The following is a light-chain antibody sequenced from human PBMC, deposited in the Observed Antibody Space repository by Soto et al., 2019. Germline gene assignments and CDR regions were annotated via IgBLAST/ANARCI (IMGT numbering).Light chain of an antibody. Sequence: IVLTQSPATLSLSPGERATLSCRASQSVSTYLAWYQQKPGQAPRLLIYDASNRAAGIPARFSGSGSGTDFTLTTSSLEPEDFAVYYCQQRYNWLLTFGGGTKVEIK. V-gene: IGKV3-11*01. J-gene: IGKJ4*01. CDR3: QQRYNWLLT. CDR1: QSVSTY. CDR2: DAS.